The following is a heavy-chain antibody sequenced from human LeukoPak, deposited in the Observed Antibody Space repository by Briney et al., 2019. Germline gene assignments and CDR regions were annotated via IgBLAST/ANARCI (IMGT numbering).Heavy chain of an antibody. CDR2: ISAYNGNT. CDR1: GYTFTSYG. CDR3: ARDRTYSSSPWGVDYFDY. D-gene: IGHD6-6*01. J-gene: IGHJ4*02. Sequence: ASVKVSCKASGYTFTSYGISWVRQAPGQGLEWMGWISAYNGNTNYAQKLQGRVTMTTDTSTSTAYMELGSLRSDDTAVYYCARDRTYSSSPWGVDYFDYWGQGTLVTVSS. V-gene: IGHV1-18*01.